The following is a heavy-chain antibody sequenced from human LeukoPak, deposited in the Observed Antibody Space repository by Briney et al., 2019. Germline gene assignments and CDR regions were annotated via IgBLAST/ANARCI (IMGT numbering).Heavy chain of an antibody. V-gene: IGHV3-49*04. D-gene: IGHD3-10*01. Sequence: GGSLRLSCTASGFTFGDYAMSWVRQAPGKGLEWVGFIRSKAYGGTTEYAASVKGRFTISRDDSKSIAYLQMNSLKTEDTAVYYCTRASGRGSGSYLYYYYCYMDVWGKGTTVTISS. J-gene: IGHJ6*03. CDR3: TRASGRGSGSYLYYYYCYMDV. CDR2: IRSKAYGGTT. CDR1: GFTFGDYA.